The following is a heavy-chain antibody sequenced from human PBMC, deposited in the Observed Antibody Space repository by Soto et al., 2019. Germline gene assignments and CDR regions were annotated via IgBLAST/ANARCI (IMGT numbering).Heavy chain of an antibody. CDR3: VRDRDRRWFDP. V-gene: IGHV3-11*01. J-gene: IGHJ5*02. CDR1: GFIFSDFY. Sequence: QLVESGGGLVKPGGSLRLSCTASGFIFSDFYMVWIRQAPGKGLEWVSYISSDGSATYKDSVKGRFTVSRDNAKDSLYLQMDSLRVEDTAIYYCVRDRDRRWFDPWGQGTPVTVSS. CDR2: ISSDGSAT.